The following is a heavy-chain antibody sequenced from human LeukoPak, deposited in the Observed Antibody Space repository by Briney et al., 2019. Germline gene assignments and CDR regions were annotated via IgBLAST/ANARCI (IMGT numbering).Heavy chain of an antibody. CDR3: ARDSAGTTPKHYYYYGMDV. Sequence: SETLSLTCTVSGASISSDYWSWIRQPAGKGLEWIGRIYATGTTYYNPSLSSRVAMSVDTSKNQFSLKLSSVTAADTAVYYCARDSAGTTPKHYYYYGMDVWGQGTTVTVSS. J-gene: IGHJ6*02. D-gene: IGHD1-1*01. CDR2: IYATGTT. CDR1: GASISSDY. V-gene: IGHV4-4*07.